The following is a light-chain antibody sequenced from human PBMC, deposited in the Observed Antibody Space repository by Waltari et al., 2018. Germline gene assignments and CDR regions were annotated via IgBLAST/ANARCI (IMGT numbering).Light chain of an antibody. Sequence: DIQLTQSPSFLSSSVGDRLTITCRASQGISSYLAWYQVRPGKAPKLLIYSASTLQSGVPSRFSGSGSGTDFTLTISSLQPEDVAVYYCQQYYSTPYTFGQGTKLEIK. CDR3: QQYYSTPYT. CDR2: SAS. CDR1: QGISSY. V-gene: IGKV1-9*01. J-gene: IGKJ2*01.